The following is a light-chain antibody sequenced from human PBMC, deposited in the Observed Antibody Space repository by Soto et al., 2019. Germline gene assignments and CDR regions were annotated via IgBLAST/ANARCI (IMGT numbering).Light chain of an antibody. CDR3: LQDYNSLPT. J-gene: IGKJ1*01. CDR2: ATS. V-gene: IGKV1-6*01. Sequence: AIQMTQSPSSLSASVGDRVTITCRASQGIRNDLGWYQQKPGKAPKLLIYATSSVQSGVPSRFSGSGSGTDFTLTTSSLQPDAGPPSYCLQDYNSLPTFGQGTKVDIK. CDR1: QGIRND.